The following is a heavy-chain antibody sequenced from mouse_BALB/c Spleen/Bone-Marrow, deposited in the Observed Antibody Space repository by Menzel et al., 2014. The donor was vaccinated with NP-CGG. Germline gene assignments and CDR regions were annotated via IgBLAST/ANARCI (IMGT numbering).Heavy chain of an antibody. CDR1: GFTFSSYG. Sequence: EVKLMESGGGLVQPGGSLKLSCAASGFTFSSYGMSWVRQTPDKRLELVASINSNGGSTYYPDSVKGRFTISRDNAKNTLYLQMSSLKSEDTAMYYCARGNYGNYVDYFDYWGQGTTLTVS. CDR2: INSNGGST. D-gene: IGHD2-1*01. J-gene: IGHJ2*01. V-gene: IGHV5-6-3*01. CDR3: ARGNYGNYVDYFDY.